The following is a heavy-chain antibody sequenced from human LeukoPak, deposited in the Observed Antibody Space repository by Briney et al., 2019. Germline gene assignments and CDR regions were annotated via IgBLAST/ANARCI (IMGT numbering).Heavy chain of an antibody. CDR3: ARGLSLQTFDY. CDR2: IYHSGST. V-gene: IGHV4-30-2*01. Sequence: RSSETLSLTCAVSGGSISSGGYSWSWIRQPPGKGLEWIGYIYHSGSTYYNPSPKSRVTISVDTSKNQFSLKLSSVTAADTAVYYCARGLSLQTFDYWGQGTLVTVSS. D-gene: IGHD4-11*01. J-gene: IGHJ4*02. CDR1: GGSISSGGYS.